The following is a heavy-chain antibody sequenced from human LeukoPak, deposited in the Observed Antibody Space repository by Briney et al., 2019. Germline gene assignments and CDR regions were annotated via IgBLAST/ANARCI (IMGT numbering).Heavy chain of an antibody. V-gene: IGHV1-69*02. Sequence: SVTVSCKASGGTFSSYTISWVRQAPGQGLEWMGRIIPILGIANYAQKFQGRVTITADKSTSTAYMELSSLRSEDTAVYYCATSRDYYDSSGYYGLQYFQHWGQGTLVTVSS. CDR3: ATSRDYYDSSGYYGLQYFQH. J-gene: IGHJ1*01. CDR1: GGTFSSYT. D-gene: IGHD3-22*01. CDR2: IIPILGIA.